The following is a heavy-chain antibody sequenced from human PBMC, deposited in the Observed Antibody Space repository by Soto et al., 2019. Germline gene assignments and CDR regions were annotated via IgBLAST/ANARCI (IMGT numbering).Heavy chain of an antibody. CDR2: IYYSGT. D-gene: IGHD5-12*01. CDR1: GGSISSGGYY. CDR3: ARERLGAYDTRGGGYAFDI. V-gene: IGHV4-31*03. J-gene: IGHJ3*02. Sequence: QVQLQESGPGLVKPSQTLSLTCTVSGGSISSGGYYWTWIRQHPGKGLEYIGYIYYSGTFYNPSLKSRPNISTKTSKNQFSLKLSSGTAADPAGYYCARERLGAYDTRGGGYAFDIWGQGTMVTVSS.